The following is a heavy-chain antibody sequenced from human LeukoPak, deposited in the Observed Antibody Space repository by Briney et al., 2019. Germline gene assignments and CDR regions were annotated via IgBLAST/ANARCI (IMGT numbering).Heavy chain of an antibody. D-gene: IGHD3/OR15-3a*01. CDR1: GFTFDTYS. Sequence: GGSLRLSCAASGFTFDTYSMHWVRQAPGKGLEWVSLISFDGGITYYADSVKGRFTISRDNSKNSLYLQMNSLRTEDTALYYCAKDKRPERFLDWFGVYDYWGRGTLVTVSS. CDR2: ISFDGGIT. CDR3: AKDKRPERFLDWFGVYDY. V-gene: IGHV3-43*01. J-gene: IGHJ4*02.